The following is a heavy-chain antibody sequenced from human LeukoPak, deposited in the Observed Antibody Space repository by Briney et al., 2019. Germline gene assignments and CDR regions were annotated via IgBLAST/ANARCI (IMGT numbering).Heavy chain of an antibody. V-gene: IGHV3-64*01. CDR1: GFTFSSYA. J-gene: IGHJ6*03. Sequence: GGSLRLSCAASGFTFSSYAMHWVRQAPGKGPEYVSAITSNGGNTYYANSVKGRFTISRDNSKNTLYLQMGSLRAEDTAVYYCARAGDNSGYYPAFYYYMDVWGRGTTVTVSS. CDR2: ITSNGGNT. D-gene: IGHD3-22*01. CDR3: ARAGDNSGYYPAFYYYMDV.